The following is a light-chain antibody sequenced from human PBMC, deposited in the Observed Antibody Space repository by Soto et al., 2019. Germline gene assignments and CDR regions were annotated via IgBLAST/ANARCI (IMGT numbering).Light chain of an antibody. CDR2: GAS. Sequence: EIVLTQSPGTLSLSSGERATLSCRASQSVSSSYLAWYQQKPGQAPRLLIYGASSRATGIPDRFSGSGSGTDFTLTISRLEPEDFALYYCQQYGHSPKTFGQGTRVEIK. CDR1: QSVSSSY. J-gene: IGKJ1*01. V-gene: IGKV3-20*01. CDR3: QQYGHSPKT.